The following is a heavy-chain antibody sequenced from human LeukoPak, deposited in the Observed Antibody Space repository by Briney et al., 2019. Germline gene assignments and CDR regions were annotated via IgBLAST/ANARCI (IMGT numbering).Heavy chain of an antibody. CDR1: GFTFGIYA. Sequence: GGSLRLSCAASGFTFGIYAMSWVRQAPGKGLEWVSGISGSGSTTDYADSVKGRFTISRDNAKNTLYLQMNSLRAEDTAVYYCARDPSAWSGYYDYWGQGTLVTVSS. CDR3: ARDPSAWSGYYDY. CDR2: ISGSGSTT. J-gene: IGHJ4*02. V-gene: IGHV3-23*01. D-gene: IGHD3-3*01.